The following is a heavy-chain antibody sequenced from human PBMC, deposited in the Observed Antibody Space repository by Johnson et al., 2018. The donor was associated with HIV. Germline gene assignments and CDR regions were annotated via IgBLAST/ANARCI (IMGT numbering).Heavy chain of an antibody. Sequence: MLLVESGGGVVRPGGSLRLSCAASGFTFDDYGMSWVRQVLGKGLEWVAGINWNGGSTGDADSVKGRFTISRDNAKNSLYLQMNSLRAEDTAFYYCARVRLELGDAFDIWGQGTMVTVSS. CDR1: GFTFDDYG. CDR3: ARVRLELGDAFDI. V-gene: IGHV3-20*04. CDR2: INWNGGST. J-gene: IGHJ3*02. D-gene: IGHD1-7*01.